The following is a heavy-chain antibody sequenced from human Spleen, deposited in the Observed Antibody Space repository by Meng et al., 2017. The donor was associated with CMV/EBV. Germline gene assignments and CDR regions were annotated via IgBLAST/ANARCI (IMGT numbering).Heavy chain of an antibody. D-gene: IGHD6-6*01. CDR3: ARDVWEYTSSYFDY. CDR1: GFTFSSYT. CDR2: ITYDGSNK. Sequence: SGFTFSSYTLRWVRQAPGKGLEWVALITYDGSNKYYADSVKDRFTISRDNSKNTLYLQMHNLRPEDTAVYYCARDVWEYTSSYFDYWGQGTLVTVSS. V-gene: IGHV3-30-3*01. J-gene: IGHJ4*02.